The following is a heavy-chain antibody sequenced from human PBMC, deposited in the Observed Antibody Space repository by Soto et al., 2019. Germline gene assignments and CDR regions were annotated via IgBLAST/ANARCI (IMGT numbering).Heavy chain of an antibody. CDR3: SRDLGKDDRYYLDL. D-gene: IGHD3-9*01. CDR1: GFIFSDYW. Sequence: EVQLVESGGGLVQPGGSLRLSCVSSGFIFSDYWMYWVRQAPGQGLVWVSRIKSDGSRITYADSVKGRFTISRDNAKNTVNLQIIGLRVEDTAVYYCSRDLGKDDRYYLDLWGQGSLVTVAS. CDR2: IKSDGSRI. V-gene: IGHV3-74*03. J-gene: IGHJ4*02.